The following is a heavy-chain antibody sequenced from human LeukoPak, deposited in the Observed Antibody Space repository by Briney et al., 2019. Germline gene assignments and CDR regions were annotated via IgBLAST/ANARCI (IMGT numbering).Heavy chain of an antibody. CDR3: AKGRGGNYYDYYSGMDV. J-gene: IGHJ6*02. CDR2: ISSNSGSI. CDR1: GFTFDDYA. V-gene: IGHV3-9*01. Sequence: GGSLRLSCAVSGFTFDDYAMHWVRQAPGKGLEWVAGISSNSGSIAYADSVKGRFTISRDNAKNSLYLHMNSLRAEDTAFYFCAKGRGGNYYDYYSGMDVWGHGTTVTVSS. D-gene: IGHD3-10*01.